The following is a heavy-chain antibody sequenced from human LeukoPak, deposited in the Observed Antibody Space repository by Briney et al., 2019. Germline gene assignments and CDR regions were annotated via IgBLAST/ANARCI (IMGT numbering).Heavy chain of an antibody. D-gene: IGHD3-22*01. CDR1: GFTVSSNY. Sequence: GGSLRLSCAASGFTVSSNYMSWVRQAPGKGLEWVSVIYSTNTTYYADSVKGRFTLSRDNSKNTLYLQMNSLRAEDTAVYYCASGVYYYDSSGYYYAEYFQHWGQGTLVTVSS. J-gene: IGHJ1*01. CDR3: ASGVYYYDSSGYYYAEYFQH. V-gene: IGHV3-53*01. CDR2: IYSTNTT.